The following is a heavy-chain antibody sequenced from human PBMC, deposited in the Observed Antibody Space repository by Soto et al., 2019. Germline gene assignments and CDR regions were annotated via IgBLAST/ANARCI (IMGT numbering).Heavy chain of an antibody. Sequence: PGGSLRLSCAASGFTFSTYGMHWVRQAPGKGLEWVAVISYDGSNKYYADSVKGRFTISRDNSKNMLYLQMNSLRAEDTAVYYCAKGFDGRTRPFEYWGQGSRVTVSS. D-gene: IGHD2-15*01. CDR1: GFTFSTYG. J-gene: IGHJ4*02. V-gene: IGHV3-30*18. CDR2: ISYDGSNK. CDR3: AKGFDGRTRPFEY.